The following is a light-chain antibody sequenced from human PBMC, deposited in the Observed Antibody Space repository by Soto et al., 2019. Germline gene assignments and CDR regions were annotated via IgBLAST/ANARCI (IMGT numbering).Light chain of an antibody. CDR3: CSYAGIYTWV. V-gene: IGLV2-11*01. CDR1: SSDVAGYNY. CDR2: DVS. Sequence: QSALTQPRSVSGSPGQSVTISCTGTSSDVAGYNYVSWYQQHPGKAPKVMIYDVSKRPSGVPDRFSGSKSGNTASLTISGLQAEDEADYYCCSYAGIYTWVFGGGTKVTVL. J-gene: IGLJ3*02.